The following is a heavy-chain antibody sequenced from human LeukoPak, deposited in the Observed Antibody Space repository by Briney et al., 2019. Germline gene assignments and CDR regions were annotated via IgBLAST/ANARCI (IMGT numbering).Heavy chain of an antibody. J-gene: IGHJ4*02. V-gene: IGHV3-7*01. CDR2: IKQDGSEK. CDR3: ARLDVDIVATIRGLVDY. D-gene: IGHD5-12*01. Sequence: GGSLRLSCAASGFTFSSYWMSWVRQAPGKGLEWVANIKQDGSEKYYVDSVKGRFAISRDNSKNTLDLQMNSLRAEDTAVYYCARLDVDIVATIRGLVDYWGQGTLVTVSS. CDR1: GFTFSSYW.